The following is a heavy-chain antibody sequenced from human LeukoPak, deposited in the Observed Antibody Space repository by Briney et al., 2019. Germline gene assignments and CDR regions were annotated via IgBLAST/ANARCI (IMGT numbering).Heavy chain of an antibody. CDR1: GFTFSHAW. CDR3: ARDTMVRGVNPPYHFDY. CDR2: ISSSSTI. J-gene: IGHJ4*02. Sequence: GGSLRLSCAASGFTFSHAWMNWVRQAPGKGLEWVSYISSSSTIYYADSVKGRFTISRDNAKNSLYLQMNTLRDEDTAVYYCARDTMVRGVNPPYHFDYWGQGTLVTVSS. D-gene: IGHD3-10*01. V-gene: IGHV3-69-1*01.